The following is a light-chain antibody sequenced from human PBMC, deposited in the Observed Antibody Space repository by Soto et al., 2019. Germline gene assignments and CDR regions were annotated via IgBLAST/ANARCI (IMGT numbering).Light chain of an antibody. CDR1: QSVSSSY. J-gene: IGKJ4*01. V-gene: IGKV3-20*01. CDR3: QQYGSSPT. CDR2: GAS. Sequence: EIVLTQSPGTPSLSPGERATLSCRASQSVSSSYLAWYQQKPGQAPRLLIYGASSRATGIPDRFSSSGSGTDFTLTISRLEPEDFAVYYCQQYGSSPTFGGGTKVEIK.